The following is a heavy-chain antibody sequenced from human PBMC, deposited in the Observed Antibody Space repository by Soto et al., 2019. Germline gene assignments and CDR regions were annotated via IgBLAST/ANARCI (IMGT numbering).Heavy chain of an antibody. J-gene: IGHJ6*02. V-gene: IGHV1-69*13. CDR2: VSPPFRTS. CDR1: GVSFNNNG. CDR3: ARVLYYGSGSYSPYGMDV. D-gene: IGHD3-10*01. Sequence: GASVKVSCKTSGVSFNNNGIGWVRQAPGHGLEWMGGVSPPFRTSNYARKFQGRISITADASTGTVNMELSSLTSEDTAQYYCARVLYYGSGSYSPYGMDVWGQGTTVTVSS.